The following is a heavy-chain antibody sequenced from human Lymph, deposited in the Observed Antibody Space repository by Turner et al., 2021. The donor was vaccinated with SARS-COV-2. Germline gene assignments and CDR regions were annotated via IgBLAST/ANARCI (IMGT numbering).Heavy chain of an antibody. CDR3: AKGVRGAMIVVVIPYFDY. D-gene: IGHD3-22*01. CDR1: GLTFSSYT. Sequence: EVQLLESGGGLVQPGGSLRHSCAASGLTFSSYTMRWVRQAPGKGLEWVSAISGSVGDTYYADSVKGRFTISRDNSKNTLYLQMNSLRAEDTAVYYCAKGVRGAMIVVVIPYFDYWGQGTLVTVSS. CDR2: ISGSVGDT. V-gene: IGHV3-23*01. J-gene: IGHJ4*02.